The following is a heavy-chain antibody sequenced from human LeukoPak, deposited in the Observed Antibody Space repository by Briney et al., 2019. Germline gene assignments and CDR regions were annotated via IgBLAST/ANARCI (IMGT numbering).Heavy chain of an antibody. J-gene: IGHJ5*02. CDR2: IWYDGSNK. D-gene: IGHD1-26*01. Sequence: GGSLRLSCVASGFTFCSYGMHWVRQAPGKGLEWVAVIWYDGSNKYYADSVKGRFTISRDNSKNTLYLQMNSLRAEDTAVYYCAKSGSYSPPHWFDPWGQGTLVTVSS. CDR3: AKSGSYSPPHWFDP. V-gene: IGHV3-33*06. CDR1: GFTFCSYG.